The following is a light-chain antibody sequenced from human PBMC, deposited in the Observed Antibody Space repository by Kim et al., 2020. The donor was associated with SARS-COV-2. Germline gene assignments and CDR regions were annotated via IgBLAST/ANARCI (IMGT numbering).Light chain of an antibody. V-gene: IGKV1-27*01. CDR2: AAS. CDR1: QDISDY. Sequence: ASVGDRFTITCRASQDISDYLAWYQQNPGKVPKLLIYAASALQSGVPSRFSGSGSGTDFTLTISSLQPEDVATYYCQKYNSAPRTFGQGTKVDIK. J-gene: IGKJ1*01. CDR3: QKYNSAPRT.